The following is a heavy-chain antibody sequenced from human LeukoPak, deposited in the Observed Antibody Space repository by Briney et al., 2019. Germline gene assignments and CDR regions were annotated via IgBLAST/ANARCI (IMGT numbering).Heavy chain of an antibody. Sequence: HPGGSLRLSCAASGFTLSSYAMTWVRQAPGKGLEWVSTISGSGAYTYYADSVKGRFTISRDNAKNSLYLQMNGLRAEDTALYYCARDVSYGRMDVWGQGTTVIVSS. CDR1: GFTLSSYA. CDR2: ISGSGAYT. CDR3: ARDVSYGRMDV. D-gene: IGHD4-17*01. V-gene: IGHV3-23*01. J-gene: IGHJ6*02.